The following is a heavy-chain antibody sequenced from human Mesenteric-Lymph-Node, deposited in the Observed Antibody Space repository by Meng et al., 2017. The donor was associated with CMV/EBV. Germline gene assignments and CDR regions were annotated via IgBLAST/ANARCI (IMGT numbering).Heavy chain of an antibody. CDR3: ARDWSRDGELLRYFDY. V-gene: IGHV4-34*01. J-gene: IGHJ4*02. CDR2: INHSGST. D-gene: IGHD5-24*01. CDR1: GGSFSGYY. Sequence: SETLSLTCAVYGGSFSGYYWSWIRQPPGKGLEWIGEINHSGSTNYNPSLKSRVTMSVDTSKNHFSLRLSSVTAADTAVYYCARDWSRDGELLRYFDYWGQGSLVTVSS.